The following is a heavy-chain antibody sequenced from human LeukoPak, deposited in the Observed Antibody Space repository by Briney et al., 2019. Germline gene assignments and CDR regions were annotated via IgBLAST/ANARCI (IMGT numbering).Heavy chain of an antibody. D-gene: IGHD3-3*01. CDR1: GYSISNGYY. CDR2: IYHSGRT. Sequence: SETLSLTCTVSGYSISNGYYWGWMRQPPEKGLEWIGSIYHSGRTHYNPSLKSRVIISVDTSKNYFSLELSSVTAADTAMYYCARDETYSDVWSGSAGGGKGNYLDYWGQGILVTVSS. CDR3: ARDETYSDVWSGSAGGGKGNYLDY. V-gene: IGHV4-38-2*02. J-gene: IGHJ4*02.